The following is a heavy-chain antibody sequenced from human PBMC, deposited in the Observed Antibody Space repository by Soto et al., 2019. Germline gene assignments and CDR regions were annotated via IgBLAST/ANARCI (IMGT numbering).Heavy chain of an antibody. D-gene: IGHD3-10*01. CDR2: ISGSGGST. CDR3: AKSMVRGVIITSSDY. CDR1: GFTFSSYA. J-gene: IGHJ4*02. V-gene: IGHV3-23*01. Sequence: EVQLLESGGGLVQPGGSLRLSCAASGFTFSSYAMSWVRQAPGKGLEWVSAISGSGGSTYYADSVKGRFTISRDNSNNTLYLQMNSLSAEDTAVYYCAKSMVRGVIITSSDYWGQGTLVTVSS.